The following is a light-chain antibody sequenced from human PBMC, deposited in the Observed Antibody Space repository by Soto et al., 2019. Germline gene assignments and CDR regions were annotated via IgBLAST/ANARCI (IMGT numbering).Light chain of an antibody. CDR3: QQYENLHT. CDR2: DAS. CDR1: QSIDRW. Sequence: STSPGNLSASVGDRVTISFRASQSIDRWLAWYQQMPGKAPHLLIYDASNLEAGVPSRFRGSGSGTDFTFTISRLQPEDIATYYCQQYENLHTFGQGTRLEIK. V-gene: IGKV1-33*01. J-gene: IGKJ5*01.